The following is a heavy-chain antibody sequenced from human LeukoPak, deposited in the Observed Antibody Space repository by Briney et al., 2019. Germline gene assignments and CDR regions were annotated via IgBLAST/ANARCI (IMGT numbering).Heavy chain of an antibody. CDR2: IKPNSGGT. V-gene: IGHV1-2*02. CDR1: GYIFADYY. D-gene: IGHD3-22*01. CDR3: AKTDNKYDSRLILN. J-gene: IGHJ4*02. Sequence: ASVKVSCKASGYIFADYYIHWVRQAPGQGLEWMGWIKPNSGGTRSAQKLQGRVTMTRETSITTAYMELSSLRSDDTAIYYCAKTDNKYDSRLILNWGQGTQVTVSS.